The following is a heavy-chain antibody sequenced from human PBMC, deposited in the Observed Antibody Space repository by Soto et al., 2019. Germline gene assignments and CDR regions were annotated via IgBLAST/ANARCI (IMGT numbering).Heavy chain of an antibody. CDR2: IYYSGST. D-gene: IGHD3-10*01. CDR3: ARLSDYHGEFDY. CDR1: GGSISSGGYY. J-gene: IGHJ4*02. Sequence: QVQLQESGPGLVKPSQTLSLTCTVSGGSISSGGYYWSWIRQHPGKGLEWIGYIYYSGSTYYNPSLKSRVTIPVDTSKNQCCLKLSSVTAADTAVYYCARLSDYHGEFDYWGQGTLVTVSS. V-gene: IGHV4-31*03.